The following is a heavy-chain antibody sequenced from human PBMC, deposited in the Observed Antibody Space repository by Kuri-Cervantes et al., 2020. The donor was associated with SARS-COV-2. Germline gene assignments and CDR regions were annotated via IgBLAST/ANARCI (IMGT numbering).Heavy chain of an antibody. CDR1: GFTFDDYA. J-gene: IGHJ6*03. D-gene: IGHD2-2*01. Sequence: GGSLRLSCAASGFTFDDYAMHWVRQAPGKGLEWVSGISWNSGSIGYADSVKGRFTISRDNAKNSLYLQMNSLRAEDMALYYCARVVGYCSSTSCYGGYYYYYMDVWGKGTTVTVSS. V-gene: IGHV3-9*03. CDR2: ISWNSGSI. CDR3: ARVVGYCSSTSCYGGYYYYYMDV.